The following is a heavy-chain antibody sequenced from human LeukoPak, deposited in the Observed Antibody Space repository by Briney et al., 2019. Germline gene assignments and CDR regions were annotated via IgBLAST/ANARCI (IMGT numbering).Heavy chain of an antibody. CDR3: VRDNPRCCGVVPANIDDY. CDR2: ISGSGGST. D-gene: IGHD2-15*01. J-gene: IGHJ4*02. Sequence: GGSLRLSCAASGFTFSSYAMSWVRQAPGKGLEWVSAISGSGGSTYYADSVKGRFTISRDNAKNSLYLQMNSLRAEDTAVYYCVRDNPRCCGVVPANIDDYWGQGTLVTVSS. V-gene: IGHV3-23*01. CDR1: GFTFSSYA.